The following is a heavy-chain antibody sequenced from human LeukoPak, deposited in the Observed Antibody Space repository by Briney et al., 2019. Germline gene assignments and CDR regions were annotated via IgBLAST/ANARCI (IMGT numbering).Heavy chain of an antibody. CDR1: GFTFSGYS. Sequence: GGSLRLSCTASGFTFSGYSMNWVRQAPGKGLEWVSYISSSGSTIYYADSVKGRFTISRDNAKNSLYLQMNSLRAEDTAVYYCARGYDFWSGYSGFDYWGQGTLVTVSS. D-gene: IGHD3-3*01. V-gene: IGHV3-48*04. CDR2: ISSSGSTI. J-gene: IGHJ4*02. CDR3: ARGYDFWSGYSGFDY.